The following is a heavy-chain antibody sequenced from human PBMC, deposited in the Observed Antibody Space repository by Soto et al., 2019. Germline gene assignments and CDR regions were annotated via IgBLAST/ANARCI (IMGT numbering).Heavy chain of an antibody. CDR2: IYYSGST. CDR3: ARDYDSSGDY. D-gene: IGHD3-22*01. CDR1: GGSISTSSYF. Sequence: QLQLQESGPGLVKPSETLSLTCTVSGGSISTSSYFWGWIRQPPGKGLEWIGSIYYSGSTYYNPSLKSRVTISVDTSTNPFSLKLSSVTAADTAVYYCARDYDSSGDYWGQGTLVTVSS. J-gene: IGHJ4*02. V-gene: IGHV4-39*01.